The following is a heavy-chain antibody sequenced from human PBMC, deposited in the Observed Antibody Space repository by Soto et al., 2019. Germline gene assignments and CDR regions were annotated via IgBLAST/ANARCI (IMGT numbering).Heavy chain of an antibody. CDR2: INPTDNRK. Sequence: DLLKVSCKPSGYTFASYFIHWVRQAPGQGLEWMGVINPTDNRKTYAQIFQGRVTMTRDTSTSTVYMELRSLRSEDTAIYYCAREAHTYSGMDVWG. CDR3: AREAHTYSGMDV. J-gene: IGHJ6*02. V-gene: IGHV1-46*01. CDR1: GYTFASYF.